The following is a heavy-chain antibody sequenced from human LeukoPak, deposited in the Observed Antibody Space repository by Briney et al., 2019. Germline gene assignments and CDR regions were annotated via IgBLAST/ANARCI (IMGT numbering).Heavy chain of an antibody. D-gene: IGHD2-2*01. J-gene: IGHJ4*02. CDR1: GYTFSGYY. CDR2: INPNRGGT. V-gene: IGHV1-2*02. CDR3: ARCYCTTTSCYYFDF. Sequence: ASVKVSCKASGYTFSGYYMHWVRQAPGQGLEWMGWINPNRGGTNYAQEFQGRVTMTRDTSISTAYMELSSLRSDDTAVYYCARCYCTTTSCYYFDFWGQGTLVTVSS.